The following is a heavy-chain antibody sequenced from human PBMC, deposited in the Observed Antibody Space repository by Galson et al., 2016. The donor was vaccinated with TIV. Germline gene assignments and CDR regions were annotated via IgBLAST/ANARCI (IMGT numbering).Heavy chain of an antibody. CDR1: GLTFSSYA. D-gene: IGHD5-12*01. CDR2: ISGSGGST. Sequence: SLRLSCAASGLTFSSYAMSWVRQAPGKGLEWVSAISGSGGSTCYADAVKGRVTLPRDNSKNTPYLQMSSLRADDTAIYYRAKEPSSGFSGYGYIDFGGQGTLVTVSS. J-gene: IGHJ4*02. CDR3: AKEPSSGFSGYGYIDF. V-gene: IGHV3-23*01.